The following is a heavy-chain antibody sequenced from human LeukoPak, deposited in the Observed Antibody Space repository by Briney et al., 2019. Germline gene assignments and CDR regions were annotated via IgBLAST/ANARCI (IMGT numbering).Heavy chain of an antibody. CDR1: GESFSSYY. D-gene: IGHD5-24*01. Sequence: SETLSLTCAVYGESFSSYYWSWIRQPPGKGLEWIGEINHSGNANYNPSLKSRVTISVDTSKNQFSLKLSSVTAADTAVYYCARVDGDGYNIPDYWGQGTLVTVSS. V-gene: IGHV4-34*01. J-gene: IGHJ4*02. CDR2: INHSGNA. CDR3: ARVDGDGYNIPDY.